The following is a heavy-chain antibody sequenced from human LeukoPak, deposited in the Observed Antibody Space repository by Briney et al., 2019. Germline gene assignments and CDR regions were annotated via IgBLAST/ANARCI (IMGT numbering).Heavy chain of an antibody. CDR2: ISTSGGST. CDR1: GFTFSRYA. V-gene: IGHV3-64*01. CDR3: ARDDGGYGSGSHYYSYSMDV. J-gene: IGHJ6*02. Sequence: PGGSLRLSCAASGFTFSRYAMHWVRQAPGKGLQFVSAISTSGGSTSYANSVRGRFTISRDNSKNTLHLQMGSLRAEDMAVYYCARDDGGYGSGSHYYSYSMDVWGQGTTVTVSS. D-gene: IGHD3-10*01.